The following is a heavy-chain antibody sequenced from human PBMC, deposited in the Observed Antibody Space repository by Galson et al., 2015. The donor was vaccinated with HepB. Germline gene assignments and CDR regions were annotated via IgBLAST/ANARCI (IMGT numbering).Heavy chain of an antibody. CDR3: ARLGLMDYGAMGGAFDI. J-gene: IGHJ3*02. D-gene: IGHD4-17*01. CDR1: GYSFTSYW. CDR2: IYPCDSDT. V-gene: IGHV5-51*03. Sequence: QSGAEVKKPGESLKISCKGSGYSFTSYWIGWGRQMPGQGLERMGTIYPCDSDTRYSPSFQGQVTISADKSISTAYLQWSSLKASDTAMYYCARLGLMDYGAMGGAFDIWGQGTMVTVSS.